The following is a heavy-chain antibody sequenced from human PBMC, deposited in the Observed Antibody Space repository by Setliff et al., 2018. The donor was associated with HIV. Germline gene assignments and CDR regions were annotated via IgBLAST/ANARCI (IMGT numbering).Heavy chain of an antibody. CDR3: ARQFRYLGIAVAGIDY. V-gene: IGHV4-39*01. D-gene: IGHD6-19*01. CDR2: MFYTGSA. CDR1: GDSISSSSYY. J-gene: IGHJ4*02. Sequence: SETLSLTCTVSGDSISSSSYYWGWVRQPPGKGLEWIGTMFYTGSAYYTPSLKSRVTISVDTSKNQFSLRLSSVTAADTAIYYCARQFRYLGIAVAGIDYWGQGTLVTVSS.